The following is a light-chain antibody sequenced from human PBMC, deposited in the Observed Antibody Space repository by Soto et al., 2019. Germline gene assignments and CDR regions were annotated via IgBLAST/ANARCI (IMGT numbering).Light chain of an antibody. J-gene: IGKJ1*01. V-gene: IGKV3-11*01. CDR2: EAS. CDR1: QSVSGY. Sequence: EIVLTQSPATLSLSPGERATLSCRASQSVSGYLVWYQQKPGQAPRLLIYEASTRATGIPARFSGSGTGTDFPLTINSREPEDFAVYFCHQRSYWPWTFGQGTKVEIK. CDR3: HQRSYWPWT.